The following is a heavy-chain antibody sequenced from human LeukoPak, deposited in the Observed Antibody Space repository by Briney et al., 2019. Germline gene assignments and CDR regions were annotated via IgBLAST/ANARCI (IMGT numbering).Heavy chain of an antibody. Sequence: SVKVSCTASGGTFSSYAISWVRQAPGQGLEWMGGIIPIFGTANYTQKFQGRVTITADESTSTAYMELSSLRSEDTAVYYCAREGSSTSCCNYYGMDVWGQGTTVTVSS. CDR1: GGTFSSYA. J-gene: IGHJ6*02. V-gene: IGHV1-69*13. D-gene: IGHD2-2*01. CDR2: IIPIFGTA. CDR3: AREGSSTSCCNYYGMDV.